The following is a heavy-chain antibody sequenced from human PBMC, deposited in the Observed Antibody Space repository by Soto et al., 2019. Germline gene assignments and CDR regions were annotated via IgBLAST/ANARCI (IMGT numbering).Heavy chain of an antibody. CDR3: VHPRSTVQIPPT. V-gene: IGHV3-64D*06. Sequence: PGGSLRLSCSASGFTFSMFSMHWVRQAPGKGLEYVSGISSNGDSTYYADSVKGRFTISRDNSKNTLYLQMSSLGAVDTAVYYCVHPRSTVQIPPTWGQGTLVTVSS. D-gene: IGHD4-17*01. CDR1: GFTFSMFS. CDR2: ISSNGDST. J-gene: IGHJ5*02.